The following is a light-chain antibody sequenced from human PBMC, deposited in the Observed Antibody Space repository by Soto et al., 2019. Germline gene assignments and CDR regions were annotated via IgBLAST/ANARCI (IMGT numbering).Light chain of an antibody. CDR2: GAS. J-gene: IGKJ1*01. Sequence: EIVLTQSPGTLSLSPGERATFSCRASQSVSNNYLAWYQQKPGQAPRLLIYGASNKATGIPDRFSVSGSETDFTLTIRRLEHEDVAGYYCQQYGSSGTFGQGTKVEIK. CDR1: QSVSNNY. CDR3: QQYGSSGT. V-gene: IGKV3-20*01.